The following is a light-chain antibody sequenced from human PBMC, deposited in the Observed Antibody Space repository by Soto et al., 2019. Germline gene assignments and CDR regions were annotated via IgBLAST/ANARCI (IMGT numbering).Light chain of an antibody. CDR2: INT. Sequence: QSVLTQPPSVSGAPGQRVTISCTGNSSNIGAGYDVHWYQQLPGTAPRLLIFINTNRPSGVPDRFSGSKSGTSASLAITGLQAEDEADYYCQSYDSSLSGYVFGTGTKVTVL. J-gene: IGLJ1*01. CDR3: QSYDSSLSGYV. V-gene: IGLV1-40*01. CDR1: SSNIGAGYD.